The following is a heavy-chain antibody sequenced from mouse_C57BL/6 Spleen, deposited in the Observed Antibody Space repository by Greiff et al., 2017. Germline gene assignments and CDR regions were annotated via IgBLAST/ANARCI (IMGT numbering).Heavy chain of an antibody. D-gene: IGHD1-1*01. CDR2: IDPSDSYT. Sequence: VQLQQPGAELVRPGTSVKLSCKASGYTFTSYWMHWVKQRPGQGLEWIGVIDPSDSYTNYNQKFKGKATLTVDTSSSTAYMQLSSLTSEDSAVYYGALITTVVAKRTVDYWGQGTTLTVSS. CDR1: GYTFTSYW. V-gene: IGHV1-59*01. J-gene: IGHJ2*01. CDR3: ALITTVVAKRTVDY.